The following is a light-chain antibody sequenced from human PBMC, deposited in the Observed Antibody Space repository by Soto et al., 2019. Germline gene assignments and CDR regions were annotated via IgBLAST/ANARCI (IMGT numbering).Light chain of an antibody. CDR2: DAS. J-gene: IGKJ3*01. Sequence: EIVLTQSPGTLSLSQGERATLSCRASQSFSSSYLAWYQQKPGQAPRLLIYDASSRATGIPDRFSGSGSGTDFTLTISRLEPEDFAVYYCQQYGSSPFTFGPGTKVDIK. CDR3: QQYGSSPFT. V-gene: IGKV3-20*01. CDR1: QSFSSSY.